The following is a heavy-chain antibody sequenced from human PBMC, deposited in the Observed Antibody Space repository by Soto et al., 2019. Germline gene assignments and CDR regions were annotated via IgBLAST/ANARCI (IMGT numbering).Heavy chain of an antibody. D-gene: IGHD3-10*01. CDR3: ALDYCGSGSYPNDAFDI. CDR1: GFTFSSSA. V-gene: IGHV3-23*01. CDR2: ISGSGGSP. J-gene: IGHJ3*02. Sequence: EVQLLESGGGLVQPGGSLRLSCAASGFTFSSSAMSWVRQAPGKRLEWVSAISGSGGSPYYADSVKGRFTISRDNYKKTLYLQMNSLRAEDTAVYYCALDYCGSGSYPNDAFDIWGQGTMVTVSS.